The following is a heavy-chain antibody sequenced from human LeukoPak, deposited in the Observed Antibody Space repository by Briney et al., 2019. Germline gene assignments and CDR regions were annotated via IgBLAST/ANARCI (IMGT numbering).Heavy chain of an antibody. Sequence: SETLSLTCTVSGGSISSYYWSWIRQPPGKGLEWIGYIYYSGSTNYNPSLKSRVTISVDTSKNQFSLKLGSVTAADTAVYYCAREARNWGFDYWGQGTLVTVSS. D-gene: IGHD7-27*01. V-gene: IGHV4-59*01. CDR2: IYYSGST. J-gene: IGHJ4*02. CDR1: GGSISSYY. CDR3: AREARNWGFDY.